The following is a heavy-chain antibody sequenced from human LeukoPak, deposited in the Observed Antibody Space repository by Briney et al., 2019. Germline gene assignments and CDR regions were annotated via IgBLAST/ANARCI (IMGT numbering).Heavy chain of an antibody. CDR2: IYYSGST. V-gene: IGHV4-39*01. D-gene: IGHD3-9*01. CDR3: ARQEDDVLTGYFLSY. J-gene: IGHJ4*02. CDR1: GGSITGTGYY. Sequence: SETPSLTCTVSGGSITGTGYYWGWIRQPPGKGLEWIGSIYYSGSTYYNPSLKSRVTISVDTSKNQFSLKLSSVTAADTAVYYCARQEDDVLTGYFLSYWGQGTLVTVSS.